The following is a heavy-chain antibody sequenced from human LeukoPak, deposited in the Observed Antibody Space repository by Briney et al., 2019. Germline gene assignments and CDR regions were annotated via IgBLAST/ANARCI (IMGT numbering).Heavy chain of an antibody. CDR2: IIPIFGTA. D-gene: IGHD7-27*01. Sequence: GASVKVSCKASGGTFTSLSVGWVRQAPGQGLEWMGGIIPIFGTANYAQKFQGRVTITTDESTSTAYMELSSLRSEDTAVYYCARAWGHGRKYYYYYYMDVWGKGTTVTVSS. CDR1: GGTFTSLS. V-gene: IGHV1-69*05. CDR3: ARAWGHGRKYYYYYYMDV. J-gene: IGHJ6*03.